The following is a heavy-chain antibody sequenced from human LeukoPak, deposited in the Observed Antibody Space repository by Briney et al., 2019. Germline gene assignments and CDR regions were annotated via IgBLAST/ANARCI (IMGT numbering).Heavy chain of an antibody. CDR2: MNPNSGNA. V-gene: IGHV1-8*02. CDR1: GYTFTSYY. J-gene: IGHJ4*02. Sequence: GTSVKVSCKASGYTFTSYYMHWVRQAPGQGLEWMGWMNPNSGNAGYAQGFQGRVTMTRNNSISTAYMELTSLRSEDTAVYYCGRPLQRGSWTQRALDYWGQGTLVTVSS. CDR3: GRPLQRGSWTQRALDY. D-gene: IGHD3-10*01.